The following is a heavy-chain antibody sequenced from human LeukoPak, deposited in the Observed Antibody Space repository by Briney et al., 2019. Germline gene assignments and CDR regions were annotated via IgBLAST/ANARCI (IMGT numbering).Heavy chain of an antibody. J-gene: IGHJ4*02. CDR2: ISSSGSAI. CDR1: GLPLSSYS. V-gene: IGHV3-48*01. CDR3: VRVKGSYFDY. Sequence: GGSLRLSCAASGLPLSSYSINWVRQAPGKGLEWVSYISSSGSAIYYVDSVKGRFTVSRDNAKNSLFLQMNSPRAEDTAVYYCVRVKGSYFDYWGQGALVTVSS. D-gene: IGHD2-15*01.